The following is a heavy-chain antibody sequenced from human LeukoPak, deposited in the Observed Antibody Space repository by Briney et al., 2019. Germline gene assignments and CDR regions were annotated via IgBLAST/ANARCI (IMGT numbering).Heavy chain of an antibody. J-gene: IGHJ5*02. Sequence: PGGSLRLSCAASVFTFDDYAMHWVRQAPGKGLEWVSGISWNSGSIGYADSVKGRFTISRDNAKNSLYLQMNSLRAEDTALYYCAKSSAVGATRGNWFDPWGQGTLVTVSS. CDR3: AKSSAVGATRGNWFDP. V-gene: IGHV3-9*01. CDR1: VFTFDDYA. D-gene: IGHD1-26*01. CDR2: ISWNSGSI.